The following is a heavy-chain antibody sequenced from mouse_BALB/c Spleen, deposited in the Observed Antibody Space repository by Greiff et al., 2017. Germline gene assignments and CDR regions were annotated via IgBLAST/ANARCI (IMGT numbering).Heavy chain of an antibody. V-gene: IGHV3-6*02. D-gene: IGHD1-1*01. CDR2: ISYDGSN. CDR1: GYSITSGYY. J-gene: IGHJ4*01. Sequence: EVQRVESGPGLVKPSQSLSLTCSVTGYSITSGYYWNWIRQFPGNKLEWMGYISYDGSNNYNPSLKNRISITRDTSKNQFFLKLNSVTTEDTATYYCANYYGSSYYAMDYWGQGTSVTVSS. CDR3: ANYYGSSYYAMDY.